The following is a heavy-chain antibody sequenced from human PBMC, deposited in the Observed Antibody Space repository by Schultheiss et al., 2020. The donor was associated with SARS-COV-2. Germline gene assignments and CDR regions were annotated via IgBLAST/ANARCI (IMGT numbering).Heavy chain of an antibody. J-gene: IGHJ4*02. Sequence: GGSLRLSCAASGFTFSSYGTHWVRQAPGKGLEWVAFIWYDGSKQYYADSVKGRFTISRDNAKNSLDLQMNSLRAEDTALYYCARTSGSGSTFDNWGQGTLVTVSS. CDR1: GFTFSSYG. CDR2: IWYDGSKQ. D-gene: IGHD3-10*01. CDR3: ARTSGSGSTFDN. V-gene: IGHV3-33*01.